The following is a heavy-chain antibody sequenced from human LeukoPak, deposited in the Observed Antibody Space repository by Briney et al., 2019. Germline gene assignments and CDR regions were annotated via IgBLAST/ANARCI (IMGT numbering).Heavy chain of an antibody. J-gene: IGHJ4*02. CDR1: GYTFTCYY. Sequence: GASVKVSCKASGYTFTCYYMHWVRQAPGQGLEWMGRINPNSGGTNYAQKFQGRVTMTRDTSISTAYMELSRLRSDDTAVYYCARDLVPYCSSTSCYESSYWGQGTLVTVSS. CDR2: INPNSGGT. V-gene: IGHV1-2*06. CDR3: ARDLVPYCSSTSCYESSY. D-gene: IGHD2-2*01.